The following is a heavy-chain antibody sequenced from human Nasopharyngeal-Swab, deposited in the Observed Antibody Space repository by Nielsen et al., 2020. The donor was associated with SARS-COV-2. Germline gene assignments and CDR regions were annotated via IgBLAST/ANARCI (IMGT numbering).Heavy chain of an antibody. V-gene: IGHV3-74*01. CDR2: INSDGSST. CDR1: GFTFSSYW. J-gene: IGHJ6*02. Sequence: GESLKISCAASGFTFSSYWMHWVRQVPGKGLVWVSRINSDGSSTSYADSVKGRFTISRDNAKNTLYLQMNSLRAEDTAVYYCARSRKLMDVWGQGTTVTVSS. D-gene: IGHD6-13*01. CDR3: ARSRKLMDV.